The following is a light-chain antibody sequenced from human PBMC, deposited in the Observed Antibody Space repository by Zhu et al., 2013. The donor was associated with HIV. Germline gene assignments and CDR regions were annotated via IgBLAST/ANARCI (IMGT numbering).Light chain of an antibody. CDR1: SSDVGSYNL. CDR3: SAYTDTSTII. Sequence: QSALTQPASVSGSPGQSITISCTGTSSDVGSYNLVSWYQQHPGKAPKLMIYEGSKRPSGVSNRFSASKSGNTASLTVSGLHADDEADYYCSAYTDTSTIIFGGGTKLTVL. J-gene: IGLJ2*01. V-gene: IGLV2-14*02. CDR2: EGS.